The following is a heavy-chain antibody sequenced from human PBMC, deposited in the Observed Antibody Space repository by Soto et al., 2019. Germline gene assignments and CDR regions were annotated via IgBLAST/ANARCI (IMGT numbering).Heavy chain of an antibody. CDR3: ARDPSYGPDY. Sequence: SETLSLTCTVSGGSISSGDYYWSWIRQPPGKGLEWIGYIYYSGSTYYNPSLKSRVTISVDTFKNQFSLKLSSVTAADTAVYYCARDPSYGPDYWGQGTLVTVSS. D-gene: IGHD5-18*01. CDR1: GGSISSGDYY. V-gene: IGHV4-30-4*01. J-gene: IGHJ4*02. CDR2: IYYSGST.